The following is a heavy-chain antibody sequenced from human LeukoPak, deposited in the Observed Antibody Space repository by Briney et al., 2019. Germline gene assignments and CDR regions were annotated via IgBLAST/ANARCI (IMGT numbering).Heavy chain of an antibody. CDR2: IQYSSNLI. Sequence: GGSLRLSCAASGFTFSTYRMNWVRQAPGKGLVWVSYIQYSSNLIQYADSVRSRFTVSRDNAKNSLYLQMNSLRDEDTAIYYCARDFWDTQYPDLGEGTLVTVSS. CDR1: GFTFSTYR. D-gene: IGHD3-3*01. V-gene: IGHV3-21*05. CDR3: ARDFWDTQYPD. J-gene: IGHJ4*02.